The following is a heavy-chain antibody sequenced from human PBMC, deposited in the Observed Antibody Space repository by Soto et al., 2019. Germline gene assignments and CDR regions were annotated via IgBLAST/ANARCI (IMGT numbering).Heavy chain of an antibody. J-gene: IGHJ6*02. CDR3: ARHMGWYDGMDV. CDR1: GGSISSSSYY. D-gene: IGHD6-19*01. Sequence: NPSETLSLTCTVSGGSISSSSYYWGWIRQPPGKGLEWIGSIYYSGSTYYNPSLKSRVTISVDTSKNQFSLKLSSVTAADTAVYYCARHMGWYDGMDVWGQGTTVTVSS. V-gene: IGHV4-39*01. CDR2: IYYSGST.